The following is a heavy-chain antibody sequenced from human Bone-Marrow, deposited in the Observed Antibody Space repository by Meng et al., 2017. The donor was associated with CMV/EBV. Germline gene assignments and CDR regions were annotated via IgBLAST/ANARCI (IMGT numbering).Heavy chain of an antibody. Sequence: SETLSLTCTVSGGSISSYYWSWIRQPPGKGLEWIGYIYYSGSTNYNPSLKSRVTISVDTSKNQFSLKLSSVTAADTAVYYCARGGYQLLFPLYFDYWVHGTLVPVSS. V-gene: IGHV4-59*12. CDR2: IYYSGST. D-gene: IGHD2-2*01. CDR1: GGSISSYY. J-gene: IGHJ4*01. CDR3: ARGGYQLLFPLYFDY.